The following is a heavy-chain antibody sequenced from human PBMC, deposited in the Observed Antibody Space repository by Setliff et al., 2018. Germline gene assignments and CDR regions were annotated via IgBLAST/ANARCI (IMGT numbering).Heavy chain of an antibody. CDR2: IIPLFGTT. Sequence: GASVKVSCKASGDTFSTYSLSWVRQAPGQGLEWMGGIIPLFGTTKYAQKFQDRITMTADESATTAYMELTSLRSEDTAVYYCARALGGISAAGNNWLDSWGQGTLVTVSS. J-gene: IGHJ5*01. CDR1: GDTFSTYS. CDR3: ARALGGISAAGNNWLDS. V-gene: IGHV1-69*13. D-gene: IGHD6-13*01.